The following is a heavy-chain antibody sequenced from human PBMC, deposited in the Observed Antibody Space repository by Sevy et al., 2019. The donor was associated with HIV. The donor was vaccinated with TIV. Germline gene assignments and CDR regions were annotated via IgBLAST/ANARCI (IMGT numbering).Heavy chain of an antibody. J-gene: IGHJ4*02. V-gene: IGHV3-23*01. CDR1: GFTFSSYA. D-gene: IGHD3-3*01. CDR2: ISGSGGST. CDR3: AKHTIFGVVIGNFDY. Sequence: GGSLRLSCAASGFTFSSYAMSWVRQAPGKGLEWVSAISGSGGSTYYADSVKGRFTISRDNSKNTRYLQMNSLRAEDTAVYYCAKHTIFGVVIGNFDYWGQGTLVTVSS.